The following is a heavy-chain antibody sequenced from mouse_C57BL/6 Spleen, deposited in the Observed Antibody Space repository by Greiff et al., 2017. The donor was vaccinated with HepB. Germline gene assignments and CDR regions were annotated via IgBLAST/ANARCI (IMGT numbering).Heavy chain of an antibody. CDR1: GYAFSSYW. V-gene: IGHV1-80*01. CDR3: AREGYYGSSYSFDY. D-gene: IGHD1-1*01. CDR2: IYPGDGDT. Sequence: QVQLQQSGAELVKPGASVKISCKASGYAFSSYWMNWVKQRPGKGLEWIGQIYPGDGDTNYNGKFKGKATLTADKSSSTAYMQLSSLTSEDSAVYFCAREGYYGSSYSFDYWGQGTTLTVSS. J-gene: IGHJ2*01.